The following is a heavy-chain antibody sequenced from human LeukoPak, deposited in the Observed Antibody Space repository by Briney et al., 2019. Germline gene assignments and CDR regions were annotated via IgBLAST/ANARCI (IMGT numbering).Heavy chain of an antibody. CDR3: AGGVGNDAFDI. D-gene: IGHD3-3*01. V-gene: IGHV4-61*05. CDR2: IYYSGST. J-gene: IGHJ3*02. Sequence: SETLSLTCTVSGGSISSSSHYWGWIRQPPGKGLEWIGYIYYSGSTNYNPSLKSRVTISVDTSKNQFSLKLSSVTAADTAVYYCAGGVGNDAFDIWGQGTMVTVSS. CDR1: GGSISSSSHY.